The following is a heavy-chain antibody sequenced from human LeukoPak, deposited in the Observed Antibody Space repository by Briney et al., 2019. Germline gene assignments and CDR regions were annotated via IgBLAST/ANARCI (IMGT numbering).Heavy chain of an antibody. V-gene: IGHV3-21*04. D-gene: IGHD3-10*01. CDR3: AKAIHRVWLGESQFDY. Sequence: GGSLRLSCAASGFTFSSYSMNWVRQAPGKGLEWVSSIRSSSSYIYYADSVKGRFTISRDNAKNSLYLQMNSLRAEDMALYYCAKAIHRVWLGESQFDYWGQGTLVTVSS. J-gene: IGHJ4*02. CDR2: IRSSSSYI. CDR1: GFTFSSYS.